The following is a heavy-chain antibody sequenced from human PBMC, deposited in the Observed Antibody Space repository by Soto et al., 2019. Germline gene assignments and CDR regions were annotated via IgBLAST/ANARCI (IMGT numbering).Heavy chain of an antibody. Sequence: QVQLVQSGAEVKKPGSSVKVSCKASGGTFSSYAISWVRQAPGQGLEWMGGIIPIFGTANYAQKFQGRVTITADEPTTTAYMEMRSLRSEDTAVYYWASGAVGQRLVPSLFDYWGQGTLVTVSS. CDR3: ASGAVGQRLVPSLFDY. CDR2: IIPIFGTA. CDR1: GGTFSSYA. D-gene: IGHD6-13*01. V-gene: IGHV1-69*12. J-gene: IGHJ4*02.